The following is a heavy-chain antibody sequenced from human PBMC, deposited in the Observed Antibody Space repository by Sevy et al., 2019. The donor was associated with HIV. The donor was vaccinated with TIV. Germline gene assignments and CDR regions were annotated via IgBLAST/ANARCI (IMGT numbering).Heavy chain of an antibody. Sequence: ASVKVSCKVSGYTLTELSMHWVRQAPGKGLEWMGGFDPEDGETIYAQKFQGRVTMTEDTSTDTAYMELSSLRSEDTAVYYSATDPYCISTSCYRFPWGQGTLVTVSS. V-gene: IGHV1-24*01. CDR1: GYTLTELS. J-gene: IGHJ5*02. CDR3: ATDPYCISTSCYRFP. D-gene: IGHD2-2*01. CDR2: FDPEDGET.